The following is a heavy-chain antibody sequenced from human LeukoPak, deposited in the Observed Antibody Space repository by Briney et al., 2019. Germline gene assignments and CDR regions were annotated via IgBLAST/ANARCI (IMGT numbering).Heavy chain of an antibody. D-gene: IGHD6-13*01. CDR3: AGARYSSSSYATGKSDFDY. Sequence: PGGSLRVSCAASGFTFSNYGMHWVRQAPGKGLEWVAFMHNDGSNKYYVDSVKGRFTISRDNSKNTLYLQMNSLRAEDTAIYYCAGARYSSSSYATGKSDFDYWGQGTLVTVSS. V-gene: IGHV3-30*02. J-gene: IGHJ4*02. CDR1: GFTFSNYG. CDR2: MHNDGSNK.